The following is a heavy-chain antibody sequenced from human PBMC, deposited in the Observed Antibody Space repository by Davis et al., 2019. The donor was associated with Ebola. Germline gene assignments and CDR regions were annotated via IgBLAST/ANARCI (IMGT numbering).Heavy chain of an antibody. CDR2: INHSGTT. CDR3: ARVEWLGYYYGMDV. Sequence: SETLSLTCAVYGGSSSGYSWSWIRQPPGKGLEWIGEINHSGTTNYNPSLKSQVTISVDTSKNQSSLKLSSVTAADTAVYYCARVEWLGYYYGMDVWGQGTTVTVSS. CDR1: GGSSSGYS. D-gene: IGHD3-3*01. V-gene: IGHV4-34*01. J-gene: IGHJ6*02.